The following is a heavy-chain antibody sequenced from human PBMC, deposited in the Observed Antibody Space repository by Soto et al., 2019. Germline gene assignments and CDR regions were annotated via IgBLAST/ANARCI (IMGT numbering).Heavy chain of an antibody. CDR2: IYTSGST. CDR1: GGSISSYY. V-gene: IGHV4-4*07. J-gene: IGHJ6*02. Sequence: ASETLSLTCTVSGGSISSYYWSWIRQPAGKGLEWIGRIYTSGSTNYNPSLKSRVTMSVDTSKNQFSLKLSSVTAADTAVYYCARDQRVGYSGTYGMDVWGQGTTVTVSS. D-gene: IGHD6-13*01. CDR3: ARDQRVGYSGTYGMDV.